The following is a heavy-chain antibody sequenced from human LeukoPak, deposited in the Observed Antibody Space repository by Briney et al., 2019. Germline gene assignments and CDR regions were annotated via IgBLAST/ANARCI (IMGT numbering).Heavy chain of an antibody. V-gene: IGHV4-59*01. Sequence: NPSETLSLTCTVSGGSISSYYWSWIRQPPGKGLEWIGYIYYSGSTDYNPSLKSRVTISVDTTKNQFSLKLSSVTAADTAVYYCARAGSMFGVVVFDYWGQGTLVIVSS. D-gene: IGHD3-3*01. J-gene: IGHJ4*02. CDR2: IYYSGST. CDR3: ARAGSMFGVVVFDY. CDR1: GGSISSYY.